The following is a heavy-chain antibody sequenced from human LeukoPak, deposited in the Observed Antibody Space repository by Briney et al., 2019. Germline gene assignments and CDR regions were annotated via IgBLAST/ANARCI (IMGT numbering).Heavy chain of an antibody. J-gene: IGHJ6*02. CDR2: IIPTFGTA. Sequence: SVKVSCKASGGTFSSYGISWVRQAPGQGLEWMGGIIPTFGTANYAQKFQGRVTITADESTSTAYMELSSLRSEDTAVYYCARLDEYSSSSRYYGMDVWGQGTTVTVSS. CDR3: ARLDEYSSSSRYYGMDV. CDR1: GGTFSSYG. V-gene: IGHV1-69*13. D-gene: IGHD6-6*01.